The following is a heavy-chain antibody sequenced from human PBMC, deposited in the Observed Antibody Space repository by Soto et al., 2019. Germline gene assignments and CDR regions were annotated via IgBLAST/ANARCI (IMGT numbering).Heavy chain of an antibody. Sequence: LRLSCSASGLTFSTYPMHWVRQAPGKGLEWVAVTSHDETLKYYIDSVKGRFTISRDNSKNILYLQMNSLRTEDTAVYFCARDTYGSTDYWGQGTPVTLSS. V-gene: IGHV3-30-3*01. CDR2: TSHDETLK. J-gene: IGHJ4*02. D-gene: IGHD3-16*01. CDR1: GLTFSTYP. CDR3: ARDTYGSTDY.